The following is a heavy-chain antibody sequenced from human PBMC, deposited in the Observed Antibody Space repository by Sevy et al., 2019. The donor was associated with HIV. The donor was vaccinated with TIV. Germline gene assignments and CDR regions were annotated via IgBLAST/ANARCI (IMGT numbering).Heavy chain of an antibody. CDR3: ARETDNSARWLDP. Sequence: GGSLRLSCAASGFTFNFHGMHWVRQAPGKGLEWVAFIWHDGSIKYMADSVKGRFTISRDNSKNTLFLQMNSLTVEDAAVYYCARETDNSARWLDPWGQGTLVTVSS. J-gene: IGHJ5*02. CDR2: IWHDGSIK. CDR1: GFTFNFHG. V-gene: IGHV3-30*02. D-gene: IGHD4-4*01.